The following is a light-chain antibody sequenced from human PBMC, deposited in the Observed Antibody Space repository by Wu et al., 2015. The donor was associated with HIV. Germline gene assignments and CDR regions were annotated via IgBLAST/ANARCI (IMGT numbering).Light chain of an antibody. CDR2: DAS. CDR3: QQRRSWPRT. CDR1: QSVSSY. J-gene: IGKJ1*01. Sequence: EIVLTQSPATLSLSPGERATLSCRASQSVSSYLAWYQQKPGQAPRLLIYDASNRATGIPARFSGSGSGTDFTLIISSLEPEDFAVYYCQQRRSWPRTFGQGTKVEIK. V-gene: IGKV3-11*01.